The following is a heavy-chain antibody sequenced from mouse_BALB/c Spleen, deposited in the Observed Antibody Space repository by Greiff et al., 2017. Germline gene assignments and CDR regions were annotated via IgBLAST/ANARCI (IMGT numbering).Heavy chain of an antibody. Sequence: EVKLVESGGGLVQPGGSLKLSCAASGFTFSSYTMSWVRQTPEKRLEWVAYISNGGGSTYYPDTVKGRFTISRDNAKNTLYLQMSSLKSEDTAMYYCTRGGDPDWYFDVWGAGTTVTVSS. CDR1: GFTFSSYT. D-gene: IGHD3-3*01. CDR3: TRGGDPDWYFDV. V-gene: IGHV5-12-2*01. CDR2: ISNGGGST. J-gene: IGHJ1*01.